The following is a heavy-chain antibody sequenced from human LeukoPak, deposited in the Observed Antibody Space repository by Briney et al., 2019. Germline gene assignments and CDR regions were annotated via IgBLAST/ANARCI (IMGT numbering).Heavy chain of an antibody. J-gene: IGHJ4*02. CDR2: INPNSGGT. CDR1: GYTFTGYY. CDR3: ARDGESMVRGVREGY. Sequence: ASVKVSCKASGYTFTGYYMHWVRQAPGQGLEWMGWINPNSGGTNYAQKFQGRVTMTRDTSISTAYMELSRLRSDDTAVYYCARDGESMVRGVREGYWGQGTLVTVSS. V-gene: IGHV1-2*02. D-gene: IGHD3-10*01.